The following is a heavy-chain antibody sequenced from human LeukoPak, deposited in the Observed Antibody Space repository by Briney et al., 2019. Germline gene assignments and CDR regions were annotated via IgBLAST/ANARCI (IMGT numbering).Heavy chain of an antibody. CDR1: AYTFSTYL. CDR3: ARDLGLRGVTNWFDP. D-gene: IGHD3-10*01. J-gene: IGHJ5*02. V-gene: IGHV1-46*01. CDR2: IDPSGGST. Sequence: GASVKVSCKASAYTFSTYLLHWVRQAPGQGLEWMGIIDPSGGSTGYAQKFQGRVTMTRDTSTSTVYMELGSLRSEDTAVYYCARDLGLRGVTNWFDPWGQGTLVTVSS.